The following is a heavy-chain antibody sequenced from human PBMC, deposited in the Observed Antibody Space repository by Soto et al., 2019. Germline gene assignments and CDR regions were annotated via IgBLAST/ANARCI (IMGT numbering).Heavy chain of an antibody. J-gene: IGHJ4*02. D-gene: IGHD5-12*01. V-gene: IGHV4-59*08. CDR2: IYYSGST. Sequence: SETLSLTCTVSGGSISSYYWSWIRQPPGKGLEWIGYIYYSGSTNYNPSLKSRVTISVDTSKNQFSLKLSSVTAADTAVYYCARLYSGYGRFDYWGQGTLVTVS. CDR1: GGSISSYY. CDR3: ARLYSGYGRFDY.